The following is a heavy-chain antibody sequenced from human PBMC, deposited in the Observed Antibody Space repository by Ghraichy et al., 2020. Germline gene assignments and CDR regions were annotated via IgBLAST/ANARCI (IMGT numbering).Heavy chain of an antibody. CDR3: TTYKPYYYYGSSGYFYRFDY. V-gene: IGHV3-15*01. CDR1: GFTFSNAW. CDR2: MKSKTDGGTT. J-gene: IGHJ4*02. D-gene: IGHD3-22*01. Sequence: GGSLRLSCAASGFTFSNAWMSWVCQAPGKGLEWVGRMKSKTDGGTTDYAAPVKGRFTTSRDDSKNTLYLQINNLTTEDTVVYYSTTYKPYYYYGSSGYFYRFDYWGPGTLVTVSS.